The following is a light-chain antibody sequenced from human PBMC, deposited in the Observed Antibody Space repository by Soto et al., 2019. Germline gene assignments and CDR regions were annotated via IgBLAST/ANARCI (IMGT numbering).Light chain of an antibody. Sequence: DIQMTQSPSSLSASVEDRVIITCRASQSISNHLNWYQQKPGKAPKLLIFAASSLQSGVPSRFSGSRSGPDFTLIISSLQPEDFATYYCQQSYSSPPTFGQGTKVETK. V-gene: IGKV1-39*01. J-gene: IGKJ1*01. CDR2: AAS. CDR3: QQSYSSPPT. CDR1: QSISNH.